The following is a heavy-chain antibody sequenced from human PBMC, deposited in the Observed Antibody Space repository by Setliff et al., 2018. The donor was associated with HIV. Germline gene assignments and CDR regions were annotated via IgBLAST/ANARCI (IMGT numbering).Heavy chain of an antibody. J-gene: IGHJ4*02. Sequence: VASVKVSCKASGYTFTSYYMHWVRQAPGQGLEWMGIINPSGGSTSYAQKFQGRVTMTRDTSTSTVYMELSSLRSEDTAVYYCARGLGNFVPDLIGHFDYWGQGTLVTVSS. V-gene: IGHV1-46*01. D-gene: IGHD3-3*02. CDR3: ARGLGNFVPDLIGHFDY. CDR2: INPSGGST. CDR1: GYTFTSYY.